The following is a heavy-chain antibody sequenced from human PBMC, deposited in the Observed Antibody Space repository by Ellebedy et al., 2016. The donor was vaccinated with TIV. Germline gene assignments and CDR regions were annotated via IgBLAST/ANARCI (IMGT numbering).Heavy chain of an antibody. V-gene: IGHV3-23*01. CDR3: AKDGEYYASGSCRLDV. Sequence: GESLKISXAASGFTFSSYAMSWVRQAPGKGLEWVSVISASGGSTYHADSVKGRFTISRDNSKNTLYLQMNSLRAEDTAVYYCAKDGEYYASGSCRLDVWGQGTTVTVSS. D-gene: IGHD3-10*01. CDR2: ISASGGST. J-gene: IGHJ6*02. CDR1: GFTFSSYA.